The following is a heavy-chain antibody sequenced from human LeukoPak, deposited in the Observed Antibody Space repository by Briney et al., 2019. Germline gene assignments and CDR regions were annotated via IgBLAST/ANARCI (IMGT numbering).Heavy chain of an antibody. J-gene: IGHJ3*02. D-gene: IGHD3-10*01. CDR1: GGTFSSYA. V-gene: IGHV1-69*13. CDR3: ARGVLLQGRGAFDI. CDR2: IIPIFGTA. Sequence: GASVKVSCKASGGTFSSYAISWVRQAPGQGLEWMGGIIPIFGTANYAQKFQGRLTITADESTSPAYMELSSLRSEDTAVYYCARGVLLQGRGAFDIWGQGAMVTVSS.